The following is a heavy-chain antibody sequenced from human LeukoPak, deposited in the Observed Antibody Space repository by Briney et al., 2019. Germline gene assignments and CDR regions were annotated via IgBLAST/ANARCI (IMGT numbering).Heavy chain of an antibody. CDR2: IYYSGST. J-gene: IGHJ4*02. CDR1: GGSISSYF. V-gene: IGHV4-59*01. CDR3: ARDRWLGY. Sequence: ASETLSLTCTVSGGSISSYFWSWVPQAPGKGLEWIGYIYYSGSTNYNPSLKSRVTISVDTSKNQFSLKLASVTTADTAVYYCARDRWLGYWGQGTLVTVSS. D-gene: IGHD5-12*01.